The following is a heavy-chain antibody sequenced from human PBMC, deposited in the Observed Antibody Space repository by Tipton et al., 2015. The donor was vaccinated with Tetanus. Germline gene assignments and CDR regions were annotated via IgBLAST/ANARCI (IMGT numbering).Heavy chain of an antibody. Sequence: TLSLTCTVSGGSIRGGTFYWGWIRQHPGKGLEWIGSIYESGDTYYIPSLKSRVTISGDKSKNQFSLNLNSMAAADMGFYYCARHQSGYFTPFDYWGQGNLFTISS. CDR1: GGSIRGGTFY. D-gene: IGHD3-3*01. CDR3: ARHQSGYFTPFDY. CDR2: IYESGDT. J-gene: IGHJ4*02. V-gene: IGHV4-39*01.